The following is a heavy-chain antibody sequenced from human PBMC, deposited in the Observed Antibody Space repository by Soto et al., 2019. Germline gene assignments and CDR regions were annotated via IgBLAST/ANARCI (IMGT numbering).Heavy chain of an antibody. CDR1: GYTFTGYY. CDR2: INPNSGGT. Sequence: ASVKVSCKASGYTFTGYYMHWVRQAPGQGLEWMGWINPNSGGTNYAQKFKSWVTMTRDTSISTANMKQSRLRSDDTAVYFCAREYYYDSSGDTTYYGMDVWGQGTTVTVSS. D-gene: IGHD3-22*01. J-gene: IGHJ6*02. V-gene: IGHV1-2*04. CDR3: AREYYYDSSGDTTYYGMDV.